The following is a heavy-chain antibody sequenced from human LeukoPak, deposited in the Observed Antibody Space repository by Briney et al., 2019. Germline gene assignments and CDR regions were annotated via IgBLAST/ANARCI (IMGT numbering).Heavy chain of an antibody. CDR2: MNPNSGNT. J-gene: IGHJ4*02. CDR1: GYTFTSYD. V-gene: IGHV1-8*01. CDR3: ARVRLGELSLLDY. D-gene: IGHD3-16*02. Sequence: ASVKVSCKASGYTFTSYDINWVRQATGQGLEWMGWMNPNSGNTGYAQKFQGRVTMTRNTSISTAHMELSSLRSEDTAVYYCARVRLGELSLLDYWGQGTLVTVSS.